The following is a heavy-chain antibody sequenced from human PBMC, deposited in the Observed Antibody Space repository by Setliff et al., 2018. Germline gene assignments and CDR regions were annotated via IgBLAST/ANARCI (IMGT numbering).Heavy chain of an antibody. CDR2: IYVTEST. V-gene: IGHV4-4*07. J-gene: IGHJ2*01. CDR3: ARAVDSTGYFPFWYFDL. D-gene: IGHD3-22*01. CDR1: GDSISNYY. Sequence: PSETLSLTCTVSGDSISNYYWNWIRQPAGKGLEWIGRIYVTESTKYNPSLKSRVTLSIDTSRSQFSLNLTSVTAADTAIYFCARAVDSTGYFPFWYFDLWGRGTLVTVSS.